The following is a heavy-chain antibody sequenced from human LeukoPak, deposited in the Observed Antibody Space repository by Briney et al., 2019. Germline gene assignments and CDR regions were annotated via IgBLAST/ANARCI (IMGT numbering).Heavy chain of an antibody. CDR2: IYYSGST. D-gene: IGHD2-21*01. CDR1: GVSISSSSYY. CDR3: ARLWSAGGYFDY. J-gene: IGHJ4*02. V-gene: IGHV4-39*01. Sequence: SETLSLTCSVSGVSISSSSYYWGWIRQPPGKGLEWIGSIYYSGSTYYNPSLKSRVTISVDTSKNQFSLKLSSVTAADTAVYYCARLWSAGGYFDYWGQGTLVTVSS.